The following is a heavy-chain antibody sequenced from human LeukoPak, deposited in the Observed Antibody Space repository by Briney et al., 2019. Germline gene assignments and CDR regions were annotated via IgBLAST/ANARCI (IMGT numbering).Heavy chain of an antibody. Sequence: QAGGSLRLSCTSSGFTFGTYAVSWFRQAPGKGLEWVAFIRSKTFGGTTEYAASVEGRFTISRDDSKSIAYLQMNSLKTEDTAVYYCTRYSGRTDYWGQGTLVTVSS. CDR3: TRYSGRTDY. CDR2: IRSKTFGGTT. J-gene: IGHJ4*02. V-gene: IGHV3-49*03. D-gene: IGHD5-18*01. CDR1: GFTFGTYA.